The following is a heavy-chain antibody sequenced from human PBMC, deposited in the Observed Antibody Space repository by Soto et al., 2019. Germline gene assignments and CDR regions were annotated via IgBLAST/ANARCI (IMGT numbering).Heavy chain of an antibody. D-gene: IGHD3-22*01. Sequence: SETLSLTCAVSGGSISSGGLSWSWIRHSPGRGLECIGYIFYTGSTYYNPSLKSRVTISVDRSKNQFSLRLTSVTAADTAVYYCARATFIRKGYYDATDYYYFDYWGQGALVTVSS. CDR3: ARATFIRKGYYDATDYYYFDY. J-gene: IGHJ4*02. CDR2: IFYTGST. V-gene: IGHV4-30-2*06. CDR1: GGSISSGGLS.